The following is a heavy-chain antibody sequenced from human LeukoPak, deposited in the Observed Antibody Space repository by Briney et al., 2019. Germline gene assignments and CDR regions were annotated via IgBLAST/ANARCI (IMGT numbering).Heavy chain of an antibody. CDR2: IYHSGST. J-gene: IGHJ4*02. Sequence: SETLSLTCTVSGGSISSYYWSWIRQPPGKGLEWIGYIYHSGSTNYNPSLTSPVTISVDTSKNQFSLKLSSVTAADTAVYYCASLTGTTNYWGQGTLVTASS. CDR3: ASLTGTTNY. D-gene: IGHD1-7*01. CDR1: GGSISSYY. V-gene: IGHV4-59*01.